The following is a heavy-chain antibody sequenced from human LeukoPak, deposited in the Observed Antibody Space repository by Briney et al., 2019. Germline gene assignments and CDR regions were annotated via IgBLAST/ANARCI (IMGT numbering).Heavy chain of an antibody. V-gene: IGHV3-48*01. CDR2: ISSSSTI. CDR3: ARVGGPHSGPYY. J-gene: IGHJ4*02. D-gene: IGHD2-15*01. Sequence: GGSLRLSCAASGFTFSSYSMNWVRQAPGKGLEWVSYISSSSTIYYADSVKGRFTISRDNAKNSLYLQMNSLRAEDTAVYYCARVGGPHSGPYYWGQGTLVTVSS. CDR1: GFTFSSYS.